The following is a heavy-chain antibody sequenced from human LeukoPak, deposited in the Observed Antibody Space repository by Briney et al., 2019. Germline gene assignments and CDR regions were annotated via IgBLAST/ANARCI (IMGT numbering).Heavy chain of an antibody. CDR2: INPNSGGT. Sequence: ASVKVSCKASRYTFTGYYMHWVRQAPGQGLEWMGRINPNSGGTNYAQKFQGRVTMTRDTSISTAYMELSRLRSDDTAVYYCARELTGDDYFDYWGQGTLVAVSS. CDR3: ARELTGDDYFDY. V-gene: IGHV1-2*06. CDR1: RYTFTGYY. J-gene: IGHJ4*02. D-gene: IGHD7-27*01.